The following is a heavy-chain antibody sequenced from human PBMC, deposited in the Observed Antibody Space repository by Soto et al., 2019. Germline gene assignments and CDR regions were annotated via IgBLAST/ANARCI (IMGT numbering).Heavy chain of an antibody. Sequence: SQTLSLTCAISGDSVSSNSAAWNWIRQSPSRGLEWLGRTYYRSKWYNDYAVSVKSRITINPDTSKNQFSLQLNSVTPEDTAVHYCARGPPSLAVADGYGMDVWYQGTTVTVSS. CDR1: GDSVSSNSAA. CDR2: TYYRSKWYN. V-gene: IGHV6-1*01. D-gene: IGHD6-19*01. J-gene: IGHJ6*02. CDR3: ARGPPSLAVADGYGMDV.